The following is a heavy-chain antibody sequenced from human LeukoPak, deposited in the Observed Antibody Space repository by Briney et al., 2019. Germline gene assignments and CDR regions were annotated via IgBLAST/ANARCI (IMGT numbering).Heavy chain of an antibody. CDR2: INGYGSST. CDR1: GFTFSSYW. D-gene: IGHD2/OR15-2a*01. CDR3: ARGADFSDS. Sequence: GGSLRLSCAASGFTFSSYWMHWVRQAPGKGLVWVSRINGYGSSTTYADSVKGRFTISRDNAKNTLCLQMNSLRAEDTALYYCARGADFSDSWGQGTLVTISS. J-gene: IGHJ4*02. V-gene: IGHV3-74*01.